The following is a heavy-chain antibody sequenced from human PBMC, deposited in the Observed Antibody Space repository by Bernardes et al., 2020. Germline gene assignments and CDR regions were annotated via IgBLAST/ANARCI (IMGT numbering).Heavy chain of an antibody. D-gene: IGHD6-19*01. CDR3: ARIGLDTDGMDV. J-gene: IGHJ6*04. CDR1: GFSLSTSGMR. CDR2: IDWDDDK. Sequence: SGPTLVKPTQTLTLTCTFSGFSLSTSGMRVSWIRQPPGKALEWLARIDWDDDKFYSTSLKTRLTISKDTSKNQVVLTMTNMDPVDTATYYCARIGLDTDGMDVWGKGTTVTVSS. V-gene: IGHV2-70*04.